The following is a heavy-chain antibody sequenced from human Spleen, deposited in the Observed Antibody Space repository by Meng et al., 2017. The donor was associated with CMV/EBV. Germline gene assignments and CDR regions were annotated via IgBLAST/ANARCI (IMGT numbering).Heavy chain of an antibody. J-gene: IGHJ4*02. V-gene: IGHV1-18*01. D-gene: IGHD3-16*01. CDR1: CYIFTSYG. Sequence: CKASCYIFTSYGISWVRQAPGQGLEWMGWISVNNGKTNYAPKLQGRLTMTTDTSTSTAYMELRSLRSDDTAVYYCARVVKLGGYFDYWGQGTLVTVSS. CDR2: ISVNNGKT. CDR3: ARVVKLGGYFDY.